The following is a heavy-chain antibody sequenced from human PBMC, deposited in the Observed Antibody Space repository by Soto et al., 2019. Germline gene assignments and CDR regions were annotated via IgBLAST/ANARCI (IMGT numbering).Heavy chain of an antibody. Sequence: QVQLVQSGAEVKKPGASVKVSCKASGYTFTSYGISWVRQAPGQGLEWMGWISGYNGNTNYAQKLQGRVTMTTDTSTSTAYMELRSLRSDDTAVYYCARRTTVTPLGYYYYYMDVWGKGTTVTVSS. CDR3: ARRTTVTPLGYYYYYMDV. V-gene: IGHV1-18*01. J-gene: IGHJ6*03. D-gene: IGHD4-4*01. CDR1: GYTFTSYG. CDR2: ISGYNGNT.